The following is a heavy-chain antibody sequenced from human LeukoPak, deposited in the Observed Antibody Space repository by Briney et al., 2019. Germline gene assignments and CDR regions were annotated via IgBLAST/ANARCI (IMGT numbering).Heavy chain of an antibody. CDR2: VYYSGNT. J-gene: IGHJ4*02. CDR3: ARGRGETMVRGLPRD. D-gene: IGHD3-10*01. Sequence: PSETLSLTCTVSDGSVSSSTYYWSWIRQPPGKGLEWIGSVYYSGNTYYSPSLESRVTISIDRSKNQFSLKLSSLTAADTAVYYCARGRGETMVRGLPRDWGQGTLVTVSS. V-gene: IGHV4-39*07. CDR1: DGSVSSSTYY.